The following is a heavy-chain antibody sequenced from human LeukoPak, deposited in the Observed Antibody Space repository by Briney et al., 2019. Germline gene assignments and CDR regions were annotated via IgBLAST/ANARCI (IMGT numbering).Heavy chain of an antibody. D-gene: IGHD2-21*02. CDR1: GFTFSSYA. V-gene: IGHV3-23*01. Sequence: GGSLRLSCAASGFTFSSYAMSWVRQAPGKGLEWVSAISGSGGSTYYADSVKGRFTISRDNSKNTLYLQMNSLRAEDTAVYYCAKDPSPYCGGDCQYLDYWGQGTLVTVSS. CDR3: AKDPSPYCGGDCQYLDY. CDR2: ISGSGGST. J-gene: IGHJ4*02.